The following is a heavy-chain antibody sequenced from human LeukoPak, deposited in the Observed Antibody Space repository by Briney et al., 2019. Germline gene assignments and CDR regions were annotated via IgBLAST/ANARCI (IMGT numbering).Heavy chain of an antibody. J-gene: IGHJ5*02. CDR1: GYSISSCNW. V-gene: IGHV4-4*02. CDR2: IFHDGTT. Sequence: KPSGTLSLTCAVSGYSISSCNWWSWVRQPPGKGLEWIGEIFHDGTTNSNPSLKSRVTISVDKSKNQFSLKLTSVTAADTAVYYCAGTRYCSSASCQTTAPWGQGTLVTVSS. D-gene: IGHD2-2*01. CDR3: AGTRYCSSASCQTTAP.